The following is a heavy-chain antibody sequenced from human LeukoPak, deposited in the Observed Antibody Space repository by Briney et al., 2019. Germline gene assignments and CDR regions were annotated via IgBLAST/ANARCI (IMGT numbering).Heavy chain of an antibody. J-gene: IGHJ4*02. CDR1: GYTFNSYS. D-gene: IGHD3-10*01. V-gene: IGHV1-18*01. Sequence: ASVKVSCKASGYTFNSYSISWVRQAPGQGLEWMGWISLHTGSSSYAHNLQGRLTMTTDTSTSTAYMELRGLRSDDTAVYYCARDIGVVRGIIMAYWGQGTLVTVSS. CDR2: ISLHTGSS. CDR3: ARDIGVVRGIIMAY.